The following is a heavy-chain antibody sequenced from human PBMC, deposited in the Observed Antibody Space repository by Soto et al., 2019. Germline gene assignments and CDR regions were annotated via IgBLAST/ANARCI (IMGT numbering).Heavy chain of an antibody. CDR2: ISAYNGNT. CDR3: ARHLYYDFWSGYYSGPPFDY. D-gene: IGHD3-3*01. CDR1: GYTFTSYG. V-gene: IGHV1-18*01. J-gene: IGHJ4*02. Sequence: QVQLVQSGAEVKKPGASVKVSCKASGYTFTSYGISWVRQAPGQGLECMGWISAYNGNTNYAQKLQGRVTMTTDTSTSTAYMELRSLRSDDTAVYYCARHLYYDFWSGYYSGPPFDYWGQGTLVTVSS.